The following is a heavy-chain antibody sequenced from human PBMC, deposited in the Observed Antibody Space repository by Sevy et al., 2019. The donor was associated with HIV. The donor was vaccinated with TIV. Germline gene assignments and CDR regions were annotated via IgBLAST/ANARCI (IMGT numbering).Heavy chain of an antibody. CDR1: GFTFSNAW. Sequence: GGSQRLSCAASGFTFSNAWMSWVRQAPGKGLEWVGRIKSKTDGGTTDYAAPVKGRFTISRDDSKNTLYLQMNSLKTEDTAIYYCTTDSKKRGLCALLDYWGQGTLVTVSS. V-gene: IGHV3-15*01. CDR3: TTDSKKRGLCALLDY. J-gene: IGHJ4*02. CDR2: IKSKTDGGTT. D-gene: IGHD3-10*01.